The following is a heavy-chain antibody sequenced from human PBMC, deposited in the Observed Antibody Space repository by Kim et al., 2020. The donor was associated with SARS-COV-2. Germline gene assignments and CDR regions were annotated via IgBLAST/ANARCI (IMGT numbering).Heavy chain of an antibody. CDR3: ARTNMYYDILTGWSYYGMDV. D-gene: IGHD3-9*01. CDR2: IYYSGST. CDR1: GGSISTYF. J-gene: IGHJ6*02. Sequence: SETLSLTCTVSGGSISTYFWRWIRQPPGKGLEWIGYIYYSGSTNYNPSLKSRVTISVDTSKNQFSLKLSSVTAADTAVYYCARTNMYYDILTGWSYYGMDVWGQGTTGTVSS. V-gene: IGHV4-59*01.